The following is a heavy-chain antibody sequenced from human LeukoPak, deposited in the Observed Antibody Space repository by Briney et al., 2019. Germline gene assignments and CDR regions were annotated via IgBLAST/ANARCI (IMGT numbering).Heavy chain of an antibody. V-gene: IGHV4-38-2*02. Sequence: PSETLSLTCTVSGYPISSGYFWGWIRQPPGKGLELIASIFHSGYTYYDPSLKSRVTISVDTSKNQFSLRLSSVTAADTAVYYCARETEKQWQYWGQGTMVTVSS. D-gene: IGHD6-19*01. CDR3: ARETEKQWQY. CDR1: GYPISSGYF. CDR2: IFHSGYT. J-gene: IGHJ3*01.